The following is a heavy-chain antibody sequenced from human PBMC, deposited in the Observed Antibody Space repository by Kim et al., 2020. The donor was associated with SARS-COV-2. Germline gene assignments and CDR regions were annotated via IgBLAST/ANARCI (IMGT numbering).Heavy chain of an antibody. CDR1: GFTFSSYW. V-gene: IGHV3-7*03. D-gene: IGHD3-10*01. Sequence: GGSLRLSCAASGFTFSSYWMSWVCQAPGQGLERVANIKQDGSEKYYVDSVKGRFTISRDNAKNSLYLQMNSLRAEDTAVYYCARAFSTDYGSGSLLFDYWGQGTLVTVSS. CDR2: IKQDGSEK. CDR3: ARAFSTDYGSGSLLFDY. J-gene: IGHJ4*02.